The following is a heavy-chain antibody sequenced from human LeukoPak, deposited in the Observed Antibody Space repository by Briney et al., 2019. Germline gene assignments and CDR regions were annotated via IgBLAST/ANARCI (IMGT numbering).Heavy chain of an antibody. CDR3: ARDIEAAGLFLDY. J-gene: IGHJ4*02. D-gene: IGHD6-13*01. Sequence: GGSLRLSCAASGFTFSSYWMGWVRQAPGKGLEWVANMKYDGSEKYYVDSVKGRFTISRDNAKDSMYLQMNSLRPEDTAVYYCARDIEAAGLFLDYWGQGTLVTVSS. CDR2: MKYDGSEK. V-gene: IGHV3-7*01. CDR1: GFTFSSYW.